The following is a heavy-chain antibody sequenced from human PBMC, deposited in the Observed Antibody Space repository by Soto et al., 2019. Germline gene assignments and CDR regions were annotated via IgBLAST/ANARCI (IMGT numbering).Heavy chain of an antibody. Sequence: GGSLRLSCAASGFTFSSYGMHWVRQAPGKGLEWVAVISYDGSNKYYADSVKGRFTISGDNSKNTLYLQMNSLRAEDTAVYYCAKDRRVTGNYYYYGMDVWGQGTTVTVSS. CDR1: GFTFSSYG. CDR2: ISYDGSNK. V-gene: IGHV3-30*18. CDR3: AKDRRVTGNYYYYGMDV. D-gene: IGHD2-8*01. J-gene: IGHJ6*02.